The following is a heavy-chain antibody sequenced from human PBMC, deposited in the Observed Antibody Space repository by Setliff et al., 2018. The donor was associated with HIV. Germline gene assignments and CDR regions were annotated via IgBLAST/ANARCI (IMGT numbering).Heavy chain of an antibody. CDR2: IYHSGNT. Sequence: SETLSLTCTVSGYSISSDYWWGWIRQPPGKGLEWIGSIYHSGNTYYNPSLKSRVIIPVDMSKNQFSLKLTSVTAADTAVFYCARSVINYYGSGYFDYWGQGTLVTVSS. V-gene: IGHV4-38-2*02. CDR1: GYSISSDYW. CDR3: ARSVINYYGSGYFDY. D-gene: IGHD3-10*01. J-gene: IGHJ4*02.